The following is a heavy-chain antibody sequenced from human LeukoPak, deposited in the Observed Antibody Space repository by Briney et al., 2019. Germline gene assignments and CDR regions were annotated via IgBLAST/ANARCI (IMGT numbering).Heavy chain of an antibody. J-gene: IGHJ4*02. Sequence: SETLSLTCTVSGGSISSYYWSWIRQPPGKGLEWIGYVYYSGNTKYNPSLKSRVTISVDTSKNQFSLKLNSVTAADTAFYYCARTSYYDSSGYLIDYWGQGTLVTVSS. D-gene: IGHD3-22*01. CDR3: ARTSYYDSSGYLIDY. CDR2: VYYSGNT. CDR1: GGSISSYY. V-gene: IGHV4-59*08.